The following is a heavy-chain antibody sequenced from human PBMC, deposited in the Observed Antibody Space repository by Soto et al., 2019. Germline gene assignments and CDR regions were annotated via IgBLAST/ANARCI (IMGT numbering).Heavy chain of an antibody. CDR2: IYSGGST. V-gene: IGHV3-66*01. CDR3: ARESIVGATNTFDY. Sequence: GGSLRLSCASSGFTVSSSYMSLVRQAPGKGLEWVSIIYSGGSTYYADSVKGRFTISRDNSKNTLYLQMNSLRAEDTAVYYCARESIVGATNTFDYWGQGTLVTVSS. CDR1: GFTVSSSY. J-gene: IGHJ4*02. D-gene: IGHD1-26*01.